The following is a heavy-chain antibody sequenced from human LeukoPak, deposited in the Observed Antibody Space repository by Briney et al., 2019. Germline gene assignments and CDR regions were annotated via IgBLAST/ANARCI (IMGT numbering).Heavy chain of an antibody. CDR3: ARVWFGELLFDPPDAFDI. V-gene: IGHV4-61*01. J-gene: IGHJ3*02. CDR1: GRSVSSGSYY. CDR2: IYYSGST. Sequence: KPSETLSLTCTVSGRSVSSGSYYWSWIRQPPGKGLEWIGYIYYSGSTNYNPSLKSRVTISVDTSKNQFSLKLSSVTAADTAVYYSARVWFGELLFDPPDAFDIWGRGTMVTVSS. D-gene: IGHD3-10*01.